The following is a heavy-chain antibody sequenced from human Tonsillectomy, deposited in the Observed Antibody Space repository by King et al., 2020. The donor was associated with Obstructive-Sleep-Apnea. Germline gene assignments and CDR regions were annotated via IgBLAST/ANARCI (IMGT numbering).Heavy chain of an antibody. CDR1: GFTFDDYA. CDR2: ISWNSGRI. CDR3: AKDWGRSGYCSSTSCPNYYGMDV. J-gene: IGHJ6*02. D-gene: IGHD2-2*01. V-gene: IGHV3-9*01. Sequence: QLVQSGGGLVQPGRSLRLSCAASGFTFDDYAMHWVRQAPGKGLEWVSGISWNSGRIGYADSVKGRFTISRDNAKNSLYLQMNSLRAEDTALCYCAKDWGRSGYCSSTSCPNYYGMDVWGQGTTVTVSS.